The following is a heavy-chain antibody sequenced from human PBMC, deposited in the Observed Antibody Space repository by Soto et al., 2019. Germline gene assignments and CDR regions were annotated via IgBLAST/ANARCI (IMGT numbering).Heavy chain of an antibody. CDR2: IYYNGYTYYTGST. V-gene: IGHV4-59*02. CDR1: GGSVTSYY. CDR3: ARAETSGIHYFDY. J-gene: IGHJ4*02. D-gene: IGHD6-13*01. Sequence: SETLSLTCSVSGGSVTSYYCSWIRQPPGKGLEWIGYIYYNGYTYYTGSTNYNPSLQSRVTISVDTSKNQFSLNLTSVTAADTAVYYCARAETSGIHYFDYWGQGSLVTVSS.